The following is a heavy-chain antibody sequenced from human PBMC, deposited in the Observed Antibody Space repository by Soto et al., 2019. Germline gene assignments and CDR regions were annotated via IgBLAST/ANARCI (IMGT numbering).Heavy chain of an antibody. CDR2: ISYDGSNK. V-gene: IGHV3-30*18. J-gene: IGHJ5*02. CDR1: GFTFSSYG. D-gene: IGHD2-2*01. Sequence: PGGSLRLSCAASGFTFSSYGMHWVRQAPGKGLEWVAVISYDGSNKYYADSVKGRFTISRDNSKNTLYLQMNSLRAEDTAVYYCAKDRGYCSSTSCYDNWFDPWGQGTLVTVSS. CDR3: AKDRGYCSSTSCYDNWFDP.